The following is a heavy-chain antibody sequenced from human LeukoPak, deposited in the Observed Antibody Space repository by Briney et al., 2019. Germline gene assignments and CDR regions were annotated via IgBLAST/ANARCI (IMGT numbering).Heavy chain of an antibody. J-gene: IGHJ4*02. V-gene: IGHV3-23*01. Sequence: GGSLRLSCAASGFTFSSYAMSWVRQAPGKGLEWVSVISGSGGSIYYADSVKGRFTISRDNSKNTLYLQMNSLRAEDAAVYYCVSAYGGLLDHWGQGTLVTVSS. CDR3: VSAYGGLLDH. D-gene: IGHD3-16*01. CDR1: GFTFSSYA. CDR2: ISGSGGSI.